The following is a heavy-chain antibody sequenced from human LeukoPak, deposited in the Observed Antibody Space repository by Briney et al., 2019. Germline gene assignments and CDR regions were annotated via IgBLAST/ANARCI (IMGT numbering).Heavy chain of an antibody. D-gene: IGHD3-22*01. V-gene: IGHV1-18*01. CDR3: ARVYDSSGYFYSALYYFDY. CDR2: ICAYNGNT. Sequence: ASVTVSCKASGYTFTSYGISWVRQAPGQGLEWMGWICAYNGNTNYAQKLQGRVTMTTDTSTSKAYMELRSLRSDDTAVYYCARVYDSSGYFYSALYYFDYWGQGTLVTVSS. J-gene: IGHJ4*02. CDR1: GYTFTSYG.